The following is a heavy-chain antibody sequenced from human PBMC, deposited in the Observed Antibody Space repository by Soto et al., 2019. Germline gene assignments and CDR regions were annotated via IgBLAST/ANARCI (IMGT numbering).Heavy chain of an antibody. CDR1: GGSISSSSYY. CDR3: ARHKVVLMVYAINYFDY. CDR2: IYYSGST. V-gene: IGHV4-39*01. Sequence: SETLSLTCTVSGGSISSSSYYWGWIRQPPGKGLEWIGSIYYSGSTYYNPSLKSRVTISVDTSKNLFSLKLSSVTAADTAVYYCARHKVVLMVYAINYFDYWGQGTLVTVSS. D-gene: IGHD2-8*01. J-gene: IGHJ4*02.